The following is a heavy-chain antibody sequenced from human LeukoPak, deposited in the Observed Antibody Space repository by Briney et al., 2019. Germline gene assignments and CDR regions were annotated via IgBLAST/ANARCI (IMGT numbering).Heavy chain of an antibody. J-gene: IGHJ6*03. D-gene: IGHD2-21*01. CDR1: GFTFSSYA. CDR2: ISYDGSNK. V-gene: IGHV3-30-3*01. Sequence: GRSLRLSCAASGFTFSSYAMHWVRQAPGKGLEWVAVISYDGSNKYYADSVKGRFTISRDNSKNTLYLQMNSLRAEDTAVYYCARARCGGDCYYSYYYYYMDVWGKGTTVTVSS. CDR3: ARARCGGDCYYSYYYYYMDV.